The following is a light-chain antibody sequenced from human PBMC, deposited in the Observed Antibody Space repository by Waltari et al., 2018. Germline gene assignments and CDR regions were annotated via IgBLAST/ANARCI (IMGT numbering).Light chain of an antibody. CDR1: QGMNVY. CDR3: QHYSNYPFT. Sequence: DIQMTQSPSSLSASVGDRVTITCRASQGMNVYLAWFQQKAGRAPKSLIKGASSLQSGVPSRFSGSGSGTDFTLTISSLQPEDSGTYYCQHYSNYPFTFGPGTKVDIK. CDR2: GAS. V-gene: IGKV1-16*01. J-gene: IGKJ3*01.